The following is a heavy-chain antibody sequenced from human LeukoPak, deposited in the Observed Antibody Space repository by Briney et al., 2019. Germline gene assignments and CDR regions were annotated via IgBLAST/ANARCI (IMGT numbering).Heavy chain of an antibody. CDR3: ARGYYYDSSGYYYYFDS. CDR2: ISSSSTYI. Sequence: GGSLRLSCAASGFTFSSYSMNWVRQAPGKGLEWVSSISSSSTYIYYADSVKGRFTISRDNAKNSLYLQMNSLRAEDTTVYYCARGYYYDSSGYYYYFDSWGQGTLVTVSS. D-gene: IGHD3-22*01. J-gene: IGHJ4*02. V-gene: IGHV3-21*01. CDR1: GFTFSSYS.